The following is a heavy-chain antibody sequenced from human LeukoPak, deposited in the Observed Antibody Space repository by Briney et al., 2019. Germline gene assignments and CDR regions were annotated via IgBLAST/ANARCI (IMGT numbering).Heavy chain of an antibody. CDR2: IKSKTDGGTT. Sequence: GGSLRLSCAVSGFTSSNAWMTWVRQAPGKGLEWVGRIKSKTDGGTTDYAAPVKGRFTISRDDSKNTLYLQMNSLKTEDTAVYYCTTMQVVPAVDYWGQGTLVTVSS. V-gene: IGHV3-15*01. D-gene: IGHD2-2*01. CDR1: GFTSSNAW. CDR3: TTMQVVPAVDY. J-gene: IGHJ4*02.